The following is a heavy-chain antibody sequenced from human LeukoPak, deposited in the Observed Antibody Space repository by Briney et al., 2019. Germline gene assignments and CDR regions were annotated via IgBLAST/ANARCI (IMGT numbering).Heavy chain of an antibody. Sequence: HSGGSLSLSWALYGPIVTIEAVGCVRQAPGKGLEWVSAINGRGDKTYDEDSVNGRFTISRDNSKTTLYLQMNILRAEDTAVYCCAKDRGSGSGSYTWGIFDWGGEGSLVTVSS. D-gene: IGHD3-10*01. V-gene: IGHV3-23*01. CDR2: INGRGDKT. CDR1: GPIVTIEA. CDR3: AKDRGSGSGSYTWGIFDW. J-gene: IGHJ4*02.